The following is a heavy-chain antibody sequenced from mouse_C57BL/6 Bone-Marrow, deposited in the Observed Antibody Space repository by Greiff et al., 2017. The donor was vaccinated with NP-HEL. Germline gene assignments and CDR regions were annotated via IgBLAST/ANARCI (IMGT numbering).Heavy chain of an antibody. CDR1: GFSFNTYA. V-gene: IGHV10-1*01. CDR3: GRGGTYWYFDV. CDR2: IRSKSNNYAT. J-gene: IGHJ1*03. Sequence: EVMLVESGGGLVQPKGSLKLSCAASGFSFNTYAMNWVRQAPGKGLEWVARIRSKSNNYATYYADSVKDRFTISRDDSESMLYLQMNNLKTEDTAMYYCGRGGTYWYFDVWGTGTTVTVSS.